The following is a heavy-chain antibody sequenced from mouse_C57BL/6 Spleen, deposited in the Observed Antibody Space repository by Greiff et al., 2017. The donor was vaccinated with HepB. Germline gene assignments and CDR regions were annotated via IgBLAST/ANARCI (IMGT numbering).Heavy chain of an antibody. D-gene: IGHD1-1*01. Sequence: VQLQQSGAELVRPGASVKLSCTASGFNIKDDYMHWVKQRPEQGLEWIGWIDPENGDTEYASKFQGKATITADTSSNTAYLQLSSLTSEDTAVYYCTTNYYGSSGDYWGQGTTRTVSS. CDR2: IDPENGDT. CDR1: GFNIKDDY. V-gene: IGHV14-4*01. CDR3: TTNYYGSSGDY. J-gene: IGHJ2*01.